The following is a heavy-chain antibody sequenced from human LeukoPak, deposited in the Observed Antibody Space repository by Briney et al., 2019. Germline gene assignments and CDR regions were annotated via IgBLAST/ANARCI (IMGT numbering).Heavy chain of an antibody. CDR3: ARGAPDFWSGYFPPCVDP. CDR2: INPGGGST. CDR1: GYTFTSYY. D-gene: IGHD3-3*01. J-gene: IGHJ5*02. V-gene: IGHV1-46*01. Sequence: ASVKVSCKASGYTFTSYYMHWVRQAPGQGLEWMGIINPGGGSTSYAQKFQGRVTMTRDTFTSTVYMELSSLRSEDTAVYYCARGAPDFWSGYFPPCVDPWGQGTLVTVSS.